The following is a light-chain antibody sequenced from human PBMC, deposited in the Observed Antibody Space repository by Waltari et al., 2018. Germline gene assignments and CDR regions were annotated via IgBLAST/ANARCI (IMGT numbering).Light chain of an antibody. Sequence: QSALTQPASVSGSPGQSITISCTGSSSDVGGDESVSWYEDHPGQAPKVIIYDVYKRPSGVSDRFSGSKSGNTASLTISGLQAEDEATFYCSSQSTKNGVIFGGGTKVTVL. CDR2: DVY. V-gene: IGLV2-14*03. CDR3: SSQSTKNGVI. J-gene: IGLJ2*01. CDR1: SSDVGGDES.